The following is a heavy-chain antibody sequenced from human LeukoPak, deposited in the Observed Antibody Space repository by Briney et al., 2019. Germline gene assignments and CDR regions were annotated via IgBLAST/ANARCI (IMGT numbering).Heavy chain of an antibody. D-gene: IGHD2-8*01. CDR1: GFTFSSYA. CDR2: ISGSGGST. V-gene: IGHV3-23*01. J-gene: IGHJ4*02. Sequence: GGSLRLSCAASGFTFSSYAMSWVRQAPGKGLEWVSAISGSGGSTYYADSVKGRFTISRDNSKNTLYLQVNSLRAEDTAVYYCAKDRRYCTNGVCYTRYFDYWGQGTLVTVSS. CDR3: AKDRRYCTNGVCYTRYFDY.